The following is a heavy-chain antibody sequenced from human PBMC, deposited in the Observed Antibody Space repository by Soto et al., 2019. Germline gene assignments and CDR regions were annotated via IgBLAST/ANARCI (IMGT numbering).Heavy chain of an antibody. CDR1: GYIFSTYW. V-gene: IGHV5-51*01. D-gene: IGHD1-1*01. Sequence: PGESLKISCRGSGYIFSTYWIGWVRQMPGEGLEWMGIIFPGDSDTRYSPSFQGQVTISADKSINTAYLQWSSLKPSDTAIYYCARVSSRPTVVADWLDHWGQGTLVTVSS. CDR2: IFPGDSDT. CDR3: ARVSSRPTVVADWLDH. J-gene: IGHJ5*02.